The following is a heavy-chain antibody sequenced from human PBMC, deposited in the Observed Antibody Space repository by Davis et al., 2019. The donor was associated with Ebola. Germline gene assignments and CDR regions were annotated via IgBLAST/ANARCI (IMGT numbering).Heavy chain of an antibody. CDR1: GFTFSSYA. CDR3: ASFESTSAGDYFDY. CDR2: ISYDGSNK. D-gene: IGHD3-9*01. J-gene: IGHJ4*02. Sequence: GGSLRLSCAASGFTFSSYAMHWVRQAPGKGLEWVAVISYDGSNKYHADSVKGRFTISRDNSKNTLYLQMNSLRAEDTAVYYCASFESTSAGDYFDYWGQGTLVTVSS. V-gene: IGHV3-30-3*01.